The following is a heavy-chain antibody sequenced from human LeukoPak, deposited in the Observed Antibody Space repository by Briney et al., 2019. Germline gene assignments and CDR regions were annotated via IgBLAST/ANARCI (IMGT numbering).Heavy chain of an antibody. Sequence: PSETLSLTCTVSGYSIRSGYYWGWIRQPPGKGLEWIGSIYHSGSIYHKPSLKSRVTISVDTSKNQFSLKLSSVTAADTAVYYCARHRAGGMEWLVPVNWGQGTLVTVSS. D-gene: IGHD6-19*01. CDR2: IYHSGSI. V-gene: IGHV4-38-2*02. CDR3: ARHRAGGMEWLVPVN. CDR1: GYSIRSGYY. J-gene: IGHJ4*02.